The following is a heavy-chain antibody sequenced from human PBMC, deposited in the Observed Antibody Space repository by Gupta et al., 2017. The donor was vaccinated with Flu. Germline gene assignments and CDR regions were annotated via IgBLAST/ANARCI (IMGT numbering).Heavy chain of an antibody. CDR2: ISGSGGST. CDR3: AKDLRCSGGSCYPTWVFDY. Sequence: EVQLLESGGGLVQPGGSLRLSCAASGFTFSSYAMSWLRQAPGQGLEWVSAISGSGGSTYYADSVKGRFTISRDNSKNTLYLQMNSLRAEDTAVYYCAKDLRCSGGSCYPTWVFDYWGQGTLVTVSS. D-gene: IGHD2-15*01. CDR1: GFTFSSYA. V-gene: IGHV3-23*01. J-gene: IGHJ4*02.